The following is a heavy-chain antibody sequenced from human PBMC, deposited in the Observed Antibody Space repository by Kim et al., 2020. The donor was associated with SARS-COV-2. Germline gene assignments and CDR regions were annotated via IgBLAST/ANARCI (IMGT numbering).Heavy chain of an antibody. V-gene: IGHV1-46*01. CDR3: AKDSGYVSSGHMNRFDP. CDR2: IDPSGGIS. J-gene: IGHJ5*02. CDR1: GYTLTSYY. Sequence: ASVKVSCKASGYTLTSYYMHWVRQAPGQGLEWMGLIDPSGGISTYAREFQGRVTMTADTSTNTVYMEVRRFKSDDTAMYYCAKDSGYVSSGHMNRFDPWGRGTLVTV. D-gene: IGHD3-22*01.